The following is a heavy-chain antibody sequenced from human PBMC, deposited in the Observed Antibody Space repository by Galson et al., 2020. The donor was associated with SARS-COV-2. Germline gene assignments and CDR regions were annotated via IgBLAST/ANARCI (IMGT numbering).Heavy chain of an antibody. Sequence: SQTLSLTCTVSGGSISIGPHYWSWIRQPPGKGLEWIGSIHYSGNTYYRPSLRSRVTISIDTSKNQFSLKVNSVTAADTAMYYCARESYSSPDYWGQGTLVTVSS. CDR1: GGSISIGPHY. CDR3: ARESYSSPDY. J-gene: IGHJ4*02. CDR2: IHYSGNT. V-gene: IGHV4-39*07. D-gene: IGHD6-13*01.